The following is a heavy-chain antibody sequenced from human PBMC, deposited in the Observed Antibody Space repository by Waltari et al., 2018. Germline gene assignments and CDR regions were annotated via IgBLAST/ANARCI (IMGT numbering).Heavy chain of an antibody. CDR2: IWYDGSKK. J-gene: IGHJ4*02. V-gene: IGHV3-33*06. CDR1: GFTFSNYA. Sequence: QVQLVESGGGVVQPGRSLRLSCAASGFTFSNYAMHWVRQTPGKGLEWVAIIWYDGSKKYSADSVKGRFSISRDNVKKTLYLQMDSLRVEDTAVYYCAKDRSSSASCYDYWGQGTLVTVSS. D-gene: IGHD2-2*01. CDR3: AKDRSSSASCYDY.